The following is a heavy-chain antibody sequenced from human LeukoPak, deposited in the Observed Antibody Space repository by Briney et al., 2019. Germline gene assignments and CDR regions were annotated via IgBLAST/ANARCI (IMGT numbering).Heavy chain of an antibody. Sequence: SETLPLTCTVSGGSISNYYWSWIRQPPGKGLEWIGYIYTSGSTNYNPSLNSRVTISVDTSKSQCSLKLSSVTAADTAVYYCARHAHGYWSSTSCYTDWYFDLWGRGTLVTVSS. V-gene: IGHV4-4*09. D-gene: IGHD2-2*02. J-gene: IGHJ2*01. CDR3: ARHAHGYWSSTSCYTDWYFDL. CDR2: IYTSGST. CDR1: GGSISNYY.